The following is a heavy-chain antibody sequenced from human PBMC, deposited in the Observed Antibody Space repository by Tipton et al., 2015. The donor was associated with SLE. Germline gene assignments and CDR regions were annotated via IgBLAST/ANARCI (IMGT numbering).Heavy chain of an antibody. CDR3: AGGDCGGDCYTDYYGMDV. CDR1: GFSVRSGYL. D-gene: IGHD2-21*01. J-gene: IGHJ6*02. V-gene: IGHV4-38-2*02. CDR2: IYHSGST. Sequence: GLVKPSETLSLTCSVSGFSVRSGYLWGWIRQSPGKGLEWIGSIYHSGSTNYNPSLKSRVTISVDTSKNQFSLKLSSVTAADTAVYYCAGGDCGGDCYTDYYGMDVWGQGTTVIVSS.